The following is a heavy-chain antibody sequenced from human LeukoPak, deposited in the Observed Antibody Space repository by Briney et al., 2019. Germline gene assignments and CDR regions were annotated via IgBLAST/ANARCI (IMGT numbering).Heavy chain of an antibody. J-gene: IGHJ4*02. Sequence: GGSLRLSCTASGLIFRNYAMTWVRQAPRKGLEWVSTISGDGAETFYADSVKGRFTISRDNSRNTLYLQMNSLRGDDTAVYYCAKDVGKWESLHFFDYWGQGTLVTVSS. CDR1: GLIFRNYA. CDR2: ISGDGAET. D-gene: IGHD1-26*01. V-gene: IGHV3-23*01. CDR3: AKDVGKWESLHFFDY.